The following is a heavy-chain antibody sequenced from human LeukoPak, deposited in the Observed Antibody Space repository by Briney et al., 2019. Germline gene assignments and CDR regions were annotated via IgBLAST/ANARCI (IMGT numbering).Heavy chain of an antibody. Sequence: SETLSLTCTVSGGSINSYYWSWIRQPPGKGLEWIGYIYYSGSTNYNPSLKSRVTISVDTSKNQFSLKLSSVTAADTAVYYCARGRYDAALDYWGQGTLVTVSS. V-gene: IGHV4-59*01. D-gene: IGHD5-12*01. J-gene: IGHJ4*02. CDR2: IYYSGST. CDR3: ARGRYDAALDY. CDR1: GGSINSYY.